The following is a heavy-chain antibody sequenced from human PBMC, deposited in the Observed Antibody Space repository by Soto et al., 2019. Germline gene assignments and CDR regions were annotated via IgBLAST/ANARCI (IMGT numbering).Heavy chain of an antibody. J-gene: IGHJ4*02. CDR1: GFTFSNAW. D-gene: IGHD6-13*01. Sequence: VVSLRLSCAASGFTFSNAWMSWVRQAPGKGLEWVGRIKSKTDGGTTDYAAPVKGRFTISRDDSKNTLYLQMNSLKTEDTAVYYWNTGDSSSWYYFDEWGQGSLVTVAS. CDR3: NTGDSSSWYYFDE. CDR2: IKSKTDGGTT. V-gene: IGHV3-15*01.